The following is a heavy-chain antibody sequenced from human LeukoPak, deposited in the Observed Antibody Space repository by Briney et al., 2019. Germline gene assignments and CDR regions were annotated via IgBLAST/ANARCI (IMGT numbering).Heavy chain of an antibody. CDR3: AKVRAPRQYYFDY. CDR2: ISGSGGRT. V-gene: IGHV3-23*01. CDR1: GYTFSSDV. Sequence: GGSLRLSCAASGYTFSSDVMSWVRQAPGKGLEWVSAISGSGGRTYYADSVKGRFTISRDNSKNTLYLQMNSLRAEDTAVYYCAKVRAPRQYYFDYWGQGTLVTVSS. J-gene: IGHJ4*02. D-gene: IGHD1-26*01.